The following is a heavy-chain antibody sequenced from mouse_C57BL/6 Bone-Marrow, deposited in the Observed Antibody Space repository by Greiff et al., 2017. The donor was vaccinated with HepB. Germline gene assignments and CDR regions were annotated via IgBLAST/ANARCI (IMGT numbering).Heavy chain of an antibody. V-gene: IGHV1-81*01. CDR3: ARYSNYVWAWFAY. J-gene: IGHJ3*01. D-gene: IGHD2-5*01. CDR2: IYPRSGNT. Sequence: QVQLQQSGAELARPGASVKLSCKASGYTFTSYGISWVKQRTGQGLEWIGEIYPRSGNTYYNEKFKGKATLTADKSSSTAYMELRSLTSEESAVYFCARYSNYVWAWFAYWGQGTLVTVSA. CDR1: GYTFTSYG.